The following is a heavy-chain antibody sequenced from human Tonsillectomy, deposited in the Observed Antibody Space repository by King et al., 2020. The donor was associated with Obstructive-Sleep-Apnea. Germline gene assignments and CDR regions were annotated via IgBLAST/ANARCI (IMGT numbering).Heavy chain of an antibody. D-gene: IGHD4-11*01. V-gene: IGHV3-48*04. CDR2: ISSSSSTI. CDR3: ARGSNSSYYYYGMDV. CDR1: GFTFSSYS. J-gene: IGHJ6*02. Sequence: VQLVESGGGLVQPGGSLRLSCAASGFTFSSYSMNWVLQAPGKGLEWVSYISSSSSTIDYADSVKGRFTISRDNAKNSLYLQMNCLRAEDTAVYYCARGSNSSYYYYGMDVWGQGTTVTVSS.